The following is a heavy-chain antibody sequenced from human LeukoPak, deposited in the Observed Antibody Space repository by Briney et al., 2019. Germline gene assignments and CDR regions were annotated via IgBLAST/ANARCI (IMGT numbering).Heavy chain of an antibody. CDR1: GFTFSNFA. D-gene: IGHD6-19*01. CDR2: IRSTGDST. CDR3: ARDLSSGWVYYYYYMDV. Sequence: GGSLRLSCAASGFTFSNFAIHWVRQAPGKGLEFVSGIRSTGDSTYYANSAKGRFTISRDNAKNSLYLQMNSLRAEDTAVYYCARDLSSGWVYYYYYMDVWGKGTTVTISS. V-gene: IGHV3-64*01. J-gene: IGHJ6*03.